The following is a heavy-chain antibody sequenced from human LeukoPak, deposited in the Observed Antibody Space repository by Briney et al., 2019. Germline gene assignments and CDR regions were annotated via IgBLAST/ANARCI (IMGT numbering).Heavy chain of an antibody. CDR2: ISSSSSYI. D-gene: IGHD6-13*01. V-gene: IGHV3-21*01. J-gene: IGHJ4*02. CDR1: GFTFSSYA. CDR3: ARGRTGGIAAAGFFFDY. Sequence: GGSLRLSCAASGFTFSSYAISWFRQAPGEGLEWVSSISSSSSYIYYADSVKGRFTISRDNAKNSLYLQMNSLRAEDTAVYYCARGRTGGIAAAGFFFDYWGQGTLVTVSS.